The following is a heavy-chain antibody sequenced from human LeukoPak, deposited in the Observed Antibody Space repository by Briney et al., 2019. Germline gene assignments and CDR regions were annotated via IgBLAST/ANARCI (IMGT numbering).Heavy chain of an antibody. V-gene: IGHV4-30-2*01. CDR1: GGSISSGGYS. CDR3: ASNIAARFSFDY. D-gene: IGHD6-6*01. J-gene: IGHJ4*02. Sequence: SQTLSLTCAVSGGSISSGGYSWSWIRQPPGKGLEWIGYIYHSGSTYYNPSLKSRVTISVDRSKNQFSLKLSSVTAADTAVYYCASNIAARFSFDYWGQGTLVTVSS. CDR2: IYHSGST.